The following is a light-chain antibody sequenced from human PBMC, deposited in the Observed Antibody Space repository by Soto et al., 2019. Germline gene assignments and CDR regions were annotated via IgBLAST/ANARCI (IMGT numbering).Light chain of an antibody. V-gene: IGKV3-20*01. CDR2: GAS. CDR3: QRYGSSVT. J-gene: IGKJ4*01. Sequence: LLTQAPGTLSLAPLDIVTLSCRASQSFSSYYLAWYQQKPGQAPRLLIYGASSRAPGTPDRFSGSGSGTDFSLTISRLEPEDFAVYFCQRYGSSVTFGGGTKVDIK. CDR1: QSFSSYY.